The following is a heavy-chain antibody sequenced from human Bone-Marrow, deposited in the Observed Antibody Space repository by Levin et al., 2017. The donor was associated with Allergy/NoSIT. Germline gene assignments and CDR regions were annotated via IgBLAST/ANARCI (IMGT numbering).Heavy chain of an antibody. CDR3: AKGTTVYFYYNGMDA. D-gene: IGHD2/OR15-2a*01. Sequence: AGGSLRLSCVASGFTFNAYAMNWVRRAPGKGLEGVSAMSGTTGSHYYADSVKGRFTISRDSSKNTLFLQMDSLRVEDTATYYCAKGTTVYFYYNGMDAWGQGTTVTVFS. V-gene: IGHV3-23*01. CDR2: MSGTTGSH. CDR1: GFTFNAYA. J-gene: IGHJ6*02.